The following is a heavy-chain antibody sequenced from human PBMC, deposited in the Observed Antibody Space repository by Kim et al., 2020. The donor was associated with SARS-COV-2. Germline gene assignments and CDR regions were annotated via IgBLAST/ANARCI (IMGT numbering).Heavy chain of an antibody. J-gene: IGHJ5*02. Sequence: TPSLKSRGTISVDTSKNQFSLELSSVTAADTAVYYCARGGTAMDTFWFDPWGQGTLVTVSS. V-gene: IGHV4-39*07. CDR3: ARGGTAMDTFWFDP. D-gene: IGHD5-18*01.